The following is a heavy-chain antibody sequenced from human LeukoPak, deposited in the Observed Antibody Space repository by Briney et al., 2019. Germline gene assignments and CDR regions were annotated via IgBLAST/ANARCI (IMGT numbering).Heavy chain of an antibody. J-gene: IGHJ4*02. CDR3: ARDQYYYDSSGYYYYFDY. D-gene: IGHD3-22*01. CDR2: IYTSGST. Sequence: SGTLSLTCTVSGDSISSYYWSWIRQPAGKGLEWIGRIYTSGSTNYNPSLKSRVTMSVDTSKNQISLKLSSVTAADTAVYYCARDQYYYDSSGYYYYFDYWGQGTLVTVSS. CDR1: GDSISSYY. V-gene: IGHV4-4*07.